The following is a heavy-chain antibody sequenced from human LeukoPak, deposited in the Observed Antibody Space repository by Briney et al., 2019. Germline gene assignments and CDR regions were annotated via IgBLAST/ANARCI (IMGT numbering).Heavy chain of an antibody. Sequence: ASVKVSCKASGGTFSSYAISGVRQAPGRGLEWMGWVSTYNGDRKYAQKFQGTVTLTTDTSTTTAYMQLRSLRSDDTAVYYCSRDPSNTSGWYIYFDYWGQGTLVTVSS. CDR3: SRDPSNTSGWYIYFDY. D-gene: IGHD6-19*01. CDR2: VSTYNGDR. V-gene: IGHV1-18*01. J-gene: IGHJ4*02. CDR1: GGTFSSYA.